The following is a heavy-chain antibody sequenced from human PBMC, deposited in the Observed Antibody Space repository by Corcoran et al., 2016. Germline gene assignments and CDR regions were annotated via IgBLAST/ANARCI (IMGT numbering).Heavy chain of an antibody. J-gene: IGHJ4*02. V-gene: IGHV3-15*07. D-gene: IGHD6-19*01. CDR2: IKSKTDGETT. CDR3: STDPTGWYF. CDR1: GHTFSKAW. Sequence: EVQLVESGGGLVKPGGSLRLSCAVSGHTFSKAWLNWVRQAPGRGLEWVGRIKSKTDGETTDYGAPVKDRFTISRDDSKDTLYLQMNNLKTEDTAVYFCSTDPTGWYFGGQGTLVTVSS.